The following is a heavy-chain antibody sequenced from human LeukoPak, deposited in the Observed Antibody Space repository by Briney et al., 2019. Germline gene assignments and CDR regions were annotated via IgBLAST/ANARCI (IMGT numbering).Heavy chain of an antibody. CDR1: GGSISSYY. V-gene: IGHV4-59*01. Sequence: SETLSLTCTVSGGSISSYYWNWIRQPPGKGLEWIGYIYNSGSTNNNPSLKSRVTISVDTSKKQFSLKLSSVTAADTAVYYCARDAFSYYYYYMDVWGKGTTVTVSS. CDR2: IYNSGST. J-gene: IGHJ6*03. CDR3: ARDAFSYYYYYMDV.